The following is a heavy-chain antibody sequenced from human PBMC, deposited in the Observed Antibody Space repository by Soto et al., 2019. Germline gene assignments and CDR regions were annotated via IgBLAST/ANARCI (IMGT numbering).Heavy chain of an antibody. D-gene: IGHD3-16*01. J-gene: IGHJ4*02. CDR2: ISGSGIST. V-gene: IGHV3-23*01. Sequence: GGSLRLSCAASGFTFCSYAMTWVRQAPGKGLEWVSSISGSGISTYYADSVKGRFTISRDNSKNTLYLQMNSLRAEDAAVYYCAKSAGSNAYYPNDYWGQGTLVTVSS. CDR3: AKSAGSNAYYPNDY. CDR1: GFTFCSYA.